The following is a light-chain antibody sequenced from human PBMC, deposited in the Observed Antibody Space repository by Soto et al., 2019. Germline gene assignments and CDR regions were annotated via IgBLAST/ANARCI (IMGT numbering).Light chain of an antibody. CDR2: AAS. CDR1: QDIKNY. V-gene: IGKV1-39*01. J-gene: IGKJ4*01. Sequence: DIKMTQSPFSLSSSVGDRVTTSCRTSQDIKNYLTWYQQRPGKAPKLLICAASTLPSGVPSRFSGSGSGTDFTLTISSLQPEDFATYYCQQCYSTRLTFGGGTKVEIK. CDR3: QQCYSTRLT.